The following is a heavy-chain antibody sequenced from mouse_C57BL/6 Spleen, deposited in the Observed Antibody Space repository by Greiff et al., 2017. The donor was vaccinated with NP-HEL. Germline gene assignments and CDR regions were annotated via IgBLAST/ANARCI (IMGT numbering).Heavy chain of an antibody. J-gene: IGHJ1*03. CDR2: IWSGGST. V-gene: IGHV2-2*01. CDR3: ARGAGTRYFDV. D-gene: IGHD4-1*01. Sequence: QVQLQQSGPGLVQPSQSLSITCTVSGFSLTSYGVHWVRQSPGKGLEWLGVIWSGGSTDYNAAFISRLSISKDNSKSQVFFKMNSLQADDTAIYYCARGAGTRYFDVWGTGTTVTVSS. CDR1: GFSLTSYG.